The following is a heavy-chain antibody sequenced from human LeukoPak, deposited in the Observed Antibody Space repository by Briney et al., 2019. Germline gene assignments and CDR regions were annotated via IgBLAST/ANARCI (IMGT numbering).Heavy chain of an antibody. D-gene: IGHD6-13*01. V-gene: IGHV4-39*01. Sequence: SETLSLTCTVSGGSISSSSYYWGWIRQPPGKGLEWIGSIYYSGSTYYNPSLKSRVTVSVDTSKNQFSLKLSSVTAADTAVYYCARPKTGSSWYFLNWGQGTLVTVSS. CDR1: GGSISSSSYY. CDR2: IYYSGST. CDR3: ARPKTGSSWYFLN. J-gene: IGHJ4*02.